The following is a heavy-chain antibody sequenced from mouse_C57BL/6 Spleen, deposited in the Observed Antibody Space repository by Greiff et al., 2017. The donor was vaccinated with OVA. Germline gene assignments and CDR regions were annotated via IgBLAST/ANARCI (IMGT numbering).Heavy chain of an antibody. J-gene: IGHJ3*01. CDR1: GYTFPSYW. Sequence: QVQLQQPGAELVKPGASVKMSCKASGYTFPSYWITWVKQRPGQGLEWIGDIYPGSGSTNYNEKFKSKATLTVDTSSSTAYMQLSSLTSEDSAVSYCARGGDITTLGAYWGQGTLVTVSA. D-gene: IGHD1-1*01. CDR2: IYPGSGST. CDR3: ARGGDITTLGAY. V-gene: IGHV1-55*01.